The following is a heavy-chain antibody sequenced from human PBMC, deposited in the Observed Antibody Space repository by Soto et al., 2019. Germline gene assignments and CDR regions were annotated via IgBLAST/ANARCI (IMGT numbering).Heavy chain of an antibody. D-gene: IGHD3-10*01. J-gene: IGHJ5*02. CDR1: GGTFSSYA. CDR2: IIPIFGTA. CDR3: ARSLNYYGSGRGWFDP. Sequence: QVQLVQSGAEVKKPGSSVKLSCKASGGTFSSYAISWVRQAPGQGLEWMGGIIPIFGTANYAQKFQGRVTITADESTSTAYMELSSMRSEDKAVYYCARSLNYYGSGRGWFDPWGQGTLVTVSS. V-gene: IGHV1-69*01.